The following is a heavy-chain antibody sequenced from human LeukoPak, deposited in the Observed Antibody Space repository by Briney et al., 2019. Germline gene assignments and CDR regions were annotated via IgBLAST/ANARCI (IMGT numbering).Heavy chain of an antibody. V-gene: IGHV3-48*03. Sequence: GGSLRLSCAASGFTFSSYEMNWVRQAPGKGLEWVSYISSSGSTIYYADSVKGRFTISRDNAKNSLYLQMNSLRAEDTAVYYCARADQVLRYFDWLLPLYFDYWGQGTLVTVSS. CDR1: GFTFSSYE. CDR2: ISSSGSTI. D-gene: IGHD3-9*01. J-gene: IGHJ4*02. CDR3: ARADQVLRYFDWLLPLYFDY.